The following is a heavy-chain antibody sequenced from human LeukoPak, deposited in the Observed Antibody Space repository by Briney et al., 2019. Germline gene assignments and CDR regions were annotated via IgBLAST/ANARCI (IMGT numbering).Heavy chain of an antibody. CDR1: GFTFSSYG. CDR2: IRSNGSRK. CDR3: AVRSVDTAMVDY. J-gene: IGHJ4*02. D-gene: IGHD5-18*01. V-gene: IGHV3-30*02. Sequence: GGSLRLSCAASGFTFSSYGMHWVRQAPGKGLEWVAFIRSNGSRKYYADSVKGRFTISRDNSKNTLYLQMNSLRAEDTAVYYCAVRSVDTAMVDYWGQGTLVTVSS.